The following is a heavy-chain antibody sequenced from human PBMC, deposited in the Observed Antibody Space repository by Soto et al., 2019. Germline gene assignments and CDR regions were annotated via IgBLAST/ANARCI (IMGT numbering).Heavy chain of an antibody. CDR2: IYYSGST. V-gene: IGHV4-30-4*01. CDR1: GGSISSGDYY. J-gene: IGHJ4*02. CDR3: AREGEIAAAGTGYFDY. D-gene: IGHD6-13*01. Sequence: PSETLSLTCTVSGGSISSGDYYWSWIRQPPGKGLEWIGYIYYSGSTYYNPSLKSRVTISVDTSKNQFSLKLSSVTAADTAVYYCAREGEIAAAGTGYFDYWGQGTLVTVSS.